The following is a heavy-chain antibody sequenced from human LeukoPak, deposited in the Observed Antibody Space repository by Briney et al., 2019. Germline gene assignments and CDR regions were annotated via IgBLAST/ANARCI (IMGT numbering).Heavy chain of an antibody. D-gene: IGHD3-22*01. CDR3: ARYYYDSSGAWFDP. Sequence: GGSLRLSCAASGFTFSSYSVNWVRQAPGKGLGWVSSISSSSSYIYYADSVKGRFTISRDNAKNSLYLQMNSLRAEDTAVYYCARYYYDSSGAWFDPWGQGTLVTVSS. CDR2: ISSSSSYI. V-gene: IGHV3-21*01. CDR1: GFTFSSYS. J-gene: IGHJ5*02.